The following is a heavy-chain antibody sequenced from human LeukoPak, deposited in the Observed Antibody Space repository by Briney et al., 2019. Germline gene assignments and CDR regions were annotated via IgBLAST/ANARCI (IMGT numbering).Heavy chain of an antibody. V-gene: IGHV1-18*01. Sequence: APVKVSCKASGYTFTSYGISWVRQAPGQGLEWMGWISAYNGNTNYAQKLQGRVTMTTDTSTSTAYMELRSLRSDDTAVYYCARGLYYDSSGAFDYWGQGTLVTVSS. CDR1: GYTFTSYG. J-gene: IGHJ4*02. CDR3: ARGLYYDSSGAFDY. CDR2: ISAYNGNT. D-gene: IGHD3-22*01.